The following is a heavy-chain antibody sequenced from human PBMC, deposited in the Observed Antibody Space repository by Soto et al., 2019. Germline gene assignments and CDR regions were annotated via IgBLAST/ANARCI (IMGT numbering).Heavy chain of an antibody. Sequence: SLRLSCSASGLTFSSYDMHWVRQGPGKGLEWVSAIGTAGDTNYAGSVKGRFTISRENAKNSLYLQMNSLRAGDTAIYFCARAIGPTLFDYWGQGTLVTVSS. CDR2: IGTAGDT. CDR3: ARAIGPTLFDY. J-gene: IGHJ4*02. D-gene: IGHD3-22*01. CDR1: GLTFSSYD. V-gene: IGHV3-13*04.